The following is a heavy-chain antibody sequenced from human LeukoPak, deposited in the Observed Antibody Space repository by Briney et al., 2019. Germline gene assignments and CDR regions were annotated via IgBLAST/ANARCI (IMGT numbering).Heavy chain of an antibody. J-gene: IGHJ4*02. CDR1: GFTFMSYW. CDR3: ARALSHCLDY. CDR2: IKHDGSEK. V-gene: IGHV3-7*01. D-gene: IGHD3-16*01. Sequence: PGGSLRLSCVTSGFTFMSYWMTWVRQAPGKGLEWVANIKHDGSEKYYVDSVKGRFSISRDNAKKSLYLQMNSLRAKDTAVYYCARALSHCLDYWGQGNLVTVSS.